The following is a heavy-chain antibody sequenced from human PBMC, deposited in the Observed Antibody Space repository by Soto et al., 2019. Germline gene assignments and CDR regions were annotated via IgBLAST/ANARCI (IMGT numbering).Heavy chain of an antibody. CDR3: ARAADCSGGSCYSYGMDV. V-gene: IGHV1-69*01. J-gene: IGHJ6*02. Sequence: QVQLVQSGAEVKKPGSSVKVSCKASGGTFSSYAISWVRQAPGQGLEWMGGIIPIFGTANYAQKFQGRVTITAVESTSTAYMELSSLRSEDTAVYYCARAADCSGGSCYSYGMDVWGQGTTVTVSS. CDR2: IIPIFGTA. CDR1: GGTFSSYA. D-gene: IGHD2-15*01.